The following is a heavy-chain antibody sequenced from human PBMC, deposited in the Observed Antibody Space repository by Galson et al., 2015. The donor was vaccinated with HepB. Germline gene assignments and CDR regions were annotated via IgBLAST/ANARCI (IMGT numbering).Heavy chain of an antibody. CDR3: ARDRPIYYYYYGMDV. V-gene: IGHV1-46*01. CDR1: GYTFTSYY. J-gene: IGHJ6*02. Sequence: SVKVSCKASGYTFTSYYMHWVRQAPGQGLEWMGIINPSGGSTSYAQKFQGRVIMTRDTSTSTVYMELSSLRSEDTAVYYCARDRPIYYYYYGMDVWGQGTTVTVSS. CDR2: INPSGGST.